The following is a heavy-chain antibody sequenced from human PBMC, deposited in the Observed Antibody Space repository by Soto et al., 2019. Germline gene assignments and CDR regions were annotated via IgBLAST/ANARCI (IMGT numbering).Heavy chain of an antibody. CDR1: GYTFSNYG. D-gene: IGHD2-2*01. CDR2: ISLYSDGT. Sequence: ASVKVSCKTSGYTFSNYGITWVRQAPGQPLEWLGWISLYSDGTNYAQKFQGRVSMTTDTSTTTAYMELRSLRSDDTAVYYCARVVPGAEAWFGTWGQGTLVTVSS. CDR3: ARVVPGAEAWFGT. V-gene: IGHV1-18*01. J-gene: IGHJ5*02.